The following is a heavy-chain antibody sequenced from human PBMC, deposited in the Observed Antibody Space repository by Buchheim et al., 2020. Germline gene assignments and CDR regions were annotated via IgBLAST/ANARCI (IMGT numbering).Heavy chain of an antibody. J-gene: IGHJ6*02. Sequence: QVQLVESGGGVVQPGRSLRLSCAASGFTFSSYAMHWVRQAPGKGLEWVAVISYDGSNKYYADSVKGRFTISRDNSKNTLYLQMNSLRAEDTAVYYCARGGSGSYSSYYGMDVWGQGTT. CDR3: ARGGSGSYSSYYGMDV. CDR2: ISYDGSNK. CDR1: GFTFSSYA. D-gene: IGHD3-10*01. V-gene: IGHV3-30-3*01.